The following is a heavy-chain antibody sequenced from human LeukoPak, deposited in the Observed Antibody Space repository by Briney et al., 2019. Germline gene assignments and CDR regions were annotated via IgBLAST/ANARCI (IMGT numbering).Heavy chain of an antibody. D-gene: IGHD5-24*01. CDR1: GDTFSNYA. J-gene: IGHJ6*03. Sequence: SVKVSCKASGDTFSNYAISWVRQAPGQGLEWMGGIVPVFDIVNYAQKFQGRVTLTADKSTSTAYMELSSLRSEDTAVYYCARARDGYNFPYYYYMDVWGKGTTVTVSS. CDR3: ARARDGYNFPYYYYMDV. V-gene: IGHV1-69*10. CDR2: IVPVFDIV.